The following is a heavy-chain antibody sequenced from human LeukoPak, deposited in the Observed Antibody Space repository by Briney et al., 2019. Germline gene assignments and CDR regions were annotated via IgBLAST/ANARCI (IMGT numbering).Heavy chain of an antibody. D-gene: IGHD1-26*01. Sequence: GGSLRLSCAASGFTFSDYYMSWIRQAPGKGLEWVSYITSSSGTTTHYADSVKGRFTISRDNAKNSLHLQMNSLRAEDTAVYYCARVRGSYSVDYWGQGTLVTVSS. V-gene: IGHV3-11*04. CDR2: ITSSSGTTT. CDR3: ARVRGSYSVDY. J-gene: IGHJ4*02. CDR1: GFTFSDYY.